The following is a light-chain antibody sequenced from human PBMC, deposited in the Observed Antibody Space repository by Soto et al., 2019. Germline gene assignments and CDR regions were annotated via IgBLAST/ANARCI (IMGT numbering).Light chain of an antibody. Sequence: DIQMTQSPSSLSASVGDRFTITCRASQSISSYLNWYQQKPGKAPXXLIYAASSLQSGVPSRFSGSGAGTDFTLTISSLQPEDFATYYCQQSYSTVTFGQGTRLEIK. J-gene: IGKJ5*01. CDR1: QSISSY. CDR3: QQSYSTVT. CDR2: AAS. V-gene: IGKV1-39*01.